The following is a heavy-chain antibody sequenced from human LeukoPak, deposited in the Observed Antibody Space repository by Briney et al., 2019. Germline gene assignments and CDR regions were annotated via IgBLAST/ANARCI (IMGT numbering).Heavy chain of an antibody. CDR2: IYHSGST. V-gene: IGHV4-4*02. Sequence: SSETLSLTCAVSGGSISSSNWWSWVRQPPGKGLEWIGEIYHSGSTNYNPSLKSRVTISVDKSKNQFSLKLSSVTAADTAVYYCARDGGTGTTDAFDIWGQGTMVTVSS. CDR1: GGSISSSNW. D-gene: IGHD1-7*01. CDR3: ARDGGTGTTDAFDI. J-gene: IGHJ3*02.